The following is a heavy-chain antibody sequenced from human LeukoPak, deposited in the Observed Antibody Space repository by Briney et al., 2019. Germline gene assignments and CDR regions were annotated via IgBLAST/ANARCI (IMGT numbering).Heavy chain of an antibody. CDR3: ARGCSSWPLWYFDL. CDR1: GGSISSSSYY. D-gene: IGHD6-13*01. Sequence: SSETLSLTCTVSGGSISSSSYYWGWIRQPPGKGLEWIGSIYYSGSTYYNPSLKSRVTISVDTSKNQFSLKLSSVTAADTAVYYCARGCSSWPLWYFDLWGRGTLVTVSS. V-gene: IGHV4-39*07. J-gene: IGHJ2*01. CDR2: IYYSGST.